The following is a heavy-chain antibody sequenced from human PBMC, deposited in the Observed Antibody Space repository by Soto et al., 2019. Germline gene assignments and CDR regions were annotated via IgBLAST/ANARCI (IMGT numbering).Heavy chain of an antibody. CDR3: AHLNPNTPMVSGT. CDR2: LSGSGDNT. V-gene: IGHV3-23*01. Sequence: PGESLKISCAASGFTFSNYAMSWVRQAPGKGLEWVSTLSGSGDNTYYADSVKGRFTISRDISKNTLYLKMNSLRVEDTAVYYCAHLNPNTPMVSGTWGQGTLVTVSS. D-gene: IGHD5-18*01. CDR1: GFTFSNYA. J-gene: IGHJ5*02.